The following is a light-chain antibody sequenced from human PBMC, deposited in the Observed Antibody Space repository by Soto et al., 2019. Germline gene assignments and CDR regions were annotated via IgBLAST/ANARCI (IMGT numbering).Light chain of an antibody. J-gene: IGKJ1*01. CDR2: DAS. Sequence: DIQMTQSPSTLSGSVGYRVTITCRASQGIVRWLAWYQQKPGKAPKLLIYDASSLESGVPSRFSGSGAGTEFTLTISSLQPDDFATYYCQHYYGFSRTFGQGTKVDIK. CDR3: QHYYGFSRT. V-gene: IGKV1-5*01. CDR1: QGIVRW.